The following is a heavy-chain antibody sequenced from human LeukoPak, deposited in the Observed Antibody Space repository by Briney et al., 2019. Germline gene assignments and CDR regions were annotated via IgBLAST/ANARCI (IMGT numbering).Heavy chain of an antibody. V-gene: IGHV4-39*01. CDR3: ARQSKATGTTFDY. CDR2: IYYSGST. CDR1: GCSISSSSYY. J-gene: IGHJ4*02. D-gene: IGHD1-1*01. Sequence: SSETLSLTCSVSGCSISSSSYYWGCIRQPPGKGLEWSGSIYYSGSTYYNPSLKSRVTISVDASKNQFALKLSSVTAAETAVYYCARQSKATGTTFDYWGQGTLVTVSS.